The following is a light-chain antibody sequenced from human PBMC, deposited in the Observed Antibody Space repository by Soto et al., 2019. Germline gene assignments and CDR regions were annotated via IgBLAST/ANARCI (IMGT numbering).Light chain of an antibody. CDR1: QSVSSY. CDR2: DAS. Sequence: ELVLTQSPATLSLSPGERASLYCRASQSVSSYLAWYQQKPGQAPRLLIHDASNRATGSPARFSGSGSWTGFTLTISSLEAEDFAVYDCQERSNWPIRTFGQGAKVESK. J-gene: IGKJ1*01. CDR3: QERSNWPIRT. V-gene: IGKV3-11*01.